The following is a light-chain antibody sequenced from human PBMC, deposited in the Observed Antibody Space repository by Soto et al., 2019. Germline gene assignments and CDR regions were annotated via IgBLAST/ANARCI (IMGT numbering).Light chain of an antibody. V-gene: IGKV3-20*01. CDR1: QSVSSSY. Sequence: ELVLTQSPGTLSLSPGERATLSCRASQSVSSSYLAWYQQKPGQAPRLLIYGASTRATDVPDRFSGSGSGADFTLTISRLEPEDFAVYYCQQYGSSPPRTFGQGTKVDI. CDR3: QQYGSSPPRT. J-gene: IGKJ1*01. CDR2: GAS.